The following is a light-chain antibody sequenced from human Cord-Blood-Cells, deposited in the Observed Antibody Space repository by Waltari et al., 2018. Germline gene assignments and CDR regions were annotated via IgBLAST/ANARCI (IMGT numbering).Light chain of an antibody. Sequence: QSALTQPPSVSGSPGQSVTISCTGTSSAVGSYNRASWYPQPPGTAPKLMIYEVRNRPSGVPDHFSGSKSGNTASLTISGLQAEDEADYYCSSYTSSSTVVFGGGTKLTVL. CDR3: SSYTSSSTVV. V-gene: IGLV2-18*02. CDR1: SSAVGSYNR. J-gene: IGLJ2*01. CDR2: EVR.